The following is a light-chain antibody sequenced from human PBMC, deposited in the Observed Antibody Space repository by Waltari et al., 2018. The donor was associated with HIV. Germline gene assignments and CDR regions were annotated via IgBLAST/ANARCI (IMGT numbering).Light chain of an antibody. CDR3: QQYGNSPPFT. CDR1: ETGSSRS. CDR2: DTS. J-gene: IGKJ2*01. Sequence: EIVLTQSPGTLSLSPGERATLSCRTSETGSSRSLAWYQQKPGQSPRLLMYDTSSRATGIPDRFSGSGSGTDFILTIGRLEPEDFAVYYCQQYGNSPPFTFGQGTKVEIK. V-gene: IGKV3-20*01.